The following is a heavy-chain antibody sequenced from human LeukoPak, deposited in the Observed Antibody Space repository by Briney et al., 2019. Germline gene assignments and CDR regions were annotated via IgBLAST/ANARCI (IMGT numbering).Heavy chain of an antibody. J-gene: IGHJ4*02. CDR2: INHSAST. V-gene: IGHV4-34*01. CDR1: GGSFSGYY. CDR3: ARGASLRYFDWLFSLSDYFDY. Sequence: PSETLSLTCAVYGGSFSGYYWSWIRQPPGKGLEWIGEINHSASTNYNPSLKSRVTISVDTSKNQFSLKLSSVTAADTAVYYCARGASLRYFDWLFSLSDYFDYWGQGTLVTVSS. D-gene: IGHD3-9*01.